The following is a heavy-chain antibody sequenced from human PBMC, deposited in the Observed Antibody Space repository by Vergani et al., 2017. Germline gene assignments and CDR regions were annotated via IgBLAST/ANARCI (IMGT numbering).Heavy chain of an antibody. D-gene: IGHD1-7*01. CDR3: ARDGLPWNSGRSWFDP. V-gene: IGHV1-2*02. CDR2: INPNSGGT. Sequence: QVHLVQSGSEVKKPGASVKVSCKASGYTITDYYIHWVRHAPGQRLEWMGWINPNSGGTEYAQKFQSRVTMTRDTSINTASMELSGLRSDDTAVYYCARDGLPWNSGRSWFDPWGQGTLVTVSS. CDR1: GYTITDYY. J-gene: IGHJ5*02.